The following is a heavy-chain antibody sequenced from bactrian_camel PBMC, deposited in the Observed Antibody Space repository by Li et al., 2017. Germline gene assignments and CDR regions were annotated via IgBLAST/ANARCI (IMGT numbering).Heavy chain of an antibody. CDR3: AEGRGSRGEHCYSLNY. J-gene: IGHJ4*01. V-gene: IGHV3S53*01. CDR1: GITEGTNC. CDR2: IDTAGAP. Sequence: VQLVESGGGSVQAGGSLRLSCEVSGITEGTNCIGWFRQAPGKEREGVAAIDTAGAPTYTYAVAGRFAISRDSAKNTVYLQMNNLQPEDTATYYCAEGRGSRGEHCYSLNYWGQGTQVTVS. D-gene: IGHD6*01.